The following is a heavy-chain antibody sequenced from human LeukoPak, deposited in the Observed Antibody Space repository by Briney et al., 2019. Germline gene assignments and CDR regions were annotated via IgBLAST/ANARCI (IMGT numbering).Heavy chain of an antibody. CDR2: ISGSGGST. J-gene: IGHJ4*02. V-gene: IGHV3-23*01. D-gene: IGHD2-15*01. CDR1: GFIFSDYA. CDR3: AKENVVVAAAVPDY. Sequence: GGSLRLSCAASGFIFSDYAMSWVRQAPGKGMEWVSVISGSGGSTYYADSVKGRFTISRDNSKNTLYLQMSSLRAEDTAVYYCAKENVVVAAAVPDYWGQGTLVTVSS.